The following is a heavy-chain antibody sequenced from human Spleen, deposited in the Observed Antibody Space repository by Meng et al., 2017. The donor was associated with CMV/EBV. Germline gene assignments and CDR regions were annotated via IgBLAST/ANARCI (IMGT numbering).Heavy chain of an antibody. CDR2: ISYDGSNK. J-gene: IGHJ4*02. CDR1: GFTFSSYA. V-gene: IGHV3-30-3*01. Sequence: CAASGFTFSSYAMHWVRQAPGKGLEWVAVISYDGSNKYYADSVKGRFTISRDNSKNTLYLQMNSLRAEDTAVYYCARGAIAAAGTFYWGQGTLVTVSS. CDR3: ARGAIAAAGTFY. D-gene: IGHD6-13*01.